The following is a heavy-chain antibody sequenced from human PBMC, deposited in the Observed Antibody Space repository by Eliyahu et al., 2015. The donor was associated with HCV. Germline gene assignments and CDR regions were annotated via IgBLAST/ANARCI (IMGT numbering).Heavy chain of an antibody. CDR2: ISATSTDI. V-gene: IGHV3-21*01. D-gene: IGHD5-18*01. J-gene: IGHJ5*02. Sequence: VQLVESGGXXVKPGGSLRLXCTASGLXFSXFNMHXVREVPGKGLEWVSCISATSTDIYYADSVKGRFIISRDNAKKSLFLQMNSLKVDDTAIYYCANSRFDPWGQGTRVTVSS. CDR1: GLXFSXFN. CDR3: ANSRFDP.